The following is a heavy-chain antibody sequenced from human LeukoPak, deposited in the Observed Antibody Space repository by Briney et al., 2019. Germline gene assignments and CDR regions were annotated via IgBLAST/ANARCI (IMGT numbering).Heavy chain of an antibody. CDR2: IYPGDSDT. J-gene: IGHJ5*02. Sequence: GESLKISCKGSGYSFTSYWIGWVRQMPGKGLEWMGIIYPGDSDTRYSPSFQGQVTISADKSISTAYLQWSSLKASDTAMCYCARPGYCSSTSCNWFDPWGQGTLVTVSS. CDR3: ARPGYCSSTSCNWFDP. CDR1: GYSFTSYW. V-gene: IGHV5-51*01. D-gene: IGHD2-2*01.